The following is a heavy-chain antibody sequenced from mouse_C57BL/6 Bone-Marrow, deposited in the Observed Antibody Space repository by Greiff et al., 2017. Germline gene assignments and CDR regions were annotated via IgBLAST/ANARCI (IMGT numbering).Heavy chain of an antibody. Sequence: EVQLVESGGDLVKPGGSLKLSCAASGFTFSSYGMSWVRQTPDKRLEWVATISSGGSYTYYPDSVKGRFTISRDNAKNTLYLQMSSLKSEDTAMYYGARGTGTYFDYWGQGATLTVSS. D-gene: IGHD4-1*01. CDR3: ARGTGTYFDY. CDR1: GFTFSSYG. V-gene: IGHV5-6*01. J-gene: IGHJ2*01. CDR2: ISSGGSYT.